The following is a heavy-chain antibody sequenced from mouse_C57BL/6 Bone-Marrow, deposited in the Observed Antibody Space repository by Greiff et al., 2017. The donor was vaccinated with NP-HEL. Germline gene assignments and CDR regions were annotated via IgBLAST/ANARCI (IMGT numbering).Heavy chain of an antibody. CDR3: ANQLGRGFDY. CDR1: GYTFTDYN. V-gene: IGHV1-22*01. D-gene: IGHD4-1*02. CDR2: INPNNGGT. J-gene: IGHJ2*01. Sequence: EVKLQQSGPELVKPGASVKMSCKASGYTFTDYNMHWVKQSHGKSLEWIGYINPNNGGTSYNQKFKGKATLTVNKSSSTAYMELRSLTSEDSAVYYCANQLGRGFDYWGQGTTLTVSS.